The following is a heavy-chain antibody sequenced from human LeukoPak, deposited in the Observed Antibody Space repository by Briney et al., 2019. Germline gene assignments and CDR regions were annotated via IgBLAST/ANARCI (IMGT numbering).Heavy chain of an antibody. CDR1: GFTFSSYA. V-gene: IGHV3-23*01. Sequence: HPGGSLRVSCAASGFTFSSYAMTWVRQAPGKGLEWVSSISGSGVNTYYTDSVKGRFTISRDNSRNTLYLQMNSLRAEDTALYYCAKDTYTYGSSPFDYWGQGTLVTVSS. D-gene: IGHD5-18*01. J-gene: IGHJ4*02. CDR3: AKDTYTYGSSPFDY. CDR2: ISGSGVNT.